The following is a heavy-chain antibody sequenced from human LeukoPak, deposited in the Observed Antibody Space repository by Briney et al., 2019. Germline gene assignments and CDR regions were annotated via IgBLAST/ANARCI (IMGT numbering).Heavy chain of an antibody. V-gene: IGHV4-39*01. CDR3: VRAVGAVAGPGDWFHP. CDR2: FYYTGDT. D-gene: IGHD6-19*01. J-gene: IGHJ5*02. CDR1: GVSITTSSFY. Sequence: SETLSLTCNVSGVSITTSSFYWGWIRQTPGKGLDWIGTFYYTGDTYYNRSLKSRATIAVDTSKDQFFLALSSVTAADTAVYYCVRAVGAVAGPGDWFHPWGPGTLVTVSS.